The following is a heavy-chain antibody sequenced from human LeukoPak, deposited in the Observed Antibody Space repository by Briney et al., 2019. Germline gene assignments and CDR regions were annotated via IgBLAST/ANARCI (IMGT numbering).Heavy chain of an antibody. D-gene: IGHD6-19*01. J-gene: IGHJ4*02. Sequence: ASEKVSCKASGYTFGSYDINWARQATGQGLEWMGWMNPNSGNTGYVQKFQGRVIMTRDTSISTAYMELSSLTSEDTAVYFCARDRVGVGGNGWENWGQGTLVTVSS. CDR3: ARDRVGVGGNGWEN. CDR2: MNPNSGNT. CDR1: GYTFGSYD. V-gene: IGHV1-8*01.